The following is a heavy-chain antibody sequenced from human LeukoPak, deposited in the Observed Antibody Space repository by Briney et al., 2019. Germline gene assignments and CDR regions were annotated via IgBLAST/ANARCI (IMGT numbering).Heavy chain of an antibody. CDR2: ISSDSRTI. J-gene: IGHJ4*02. CDR1: GFTLSRYG. CDR3: ARYGAGSSYMTNSFDY. D-gene: IGHD3-10*01. V-gene: IGHV3-48*02. Sequence: GGSPCPSRAVSGFTLSRYGVNWVGQAPGKGLEWVSYISSDSRTIYYADSVKGRFTISRDNAKNSQYLQMKSLRDEDTAVYYCARYGAGSSYMTNSFDYWGQGTLVTVSS.